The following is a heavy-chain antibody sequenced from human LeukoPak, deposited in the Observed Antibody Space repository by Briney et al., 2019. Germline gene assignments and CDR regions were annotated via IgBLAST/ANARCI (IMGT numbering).Heavy chain of an antibody. V-gene: IGHV4-61*05. D-gene: IGHD3-16*01. J-gene: IGHJ5*02. CDR1: GGPVGHSGYY. CDR2: IYYSGTT. CDR3: ARHYGP. Sequence: SETLSLTCTVSGGPVGHSGYYWGWIRQPPGKGLEWIGYIYYSGTTSYNPSLKSRVTISIDTSRNQFSLKLNSVTAADTAVYYCARHYGPWGQGTLVTVSS.